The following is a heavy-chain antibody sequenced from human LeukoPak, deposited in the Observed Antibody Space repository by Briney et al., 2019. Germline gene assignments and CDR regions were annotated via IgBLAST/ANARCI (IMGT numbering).Heavy chain of an antibody. Sequence: GGSLRLSCAASGFTFSSYGMHWVRQAPGKGLEWEAVISYDGSNKYYADSVKGRFTISRDNSKNTLYLQMNSLRAEDTAVYYCAKDSKWLRLSGLFDYWGQGTLVTVSS. CDR2: ISYDGSNK. D-gene: IGHD5-12*01. V-gene: IGHV3-30*18. CDR3: AKDSKWLRLSGLFDY. J-gene: IGHJ4*02. CDR1: GFTFSSYG.